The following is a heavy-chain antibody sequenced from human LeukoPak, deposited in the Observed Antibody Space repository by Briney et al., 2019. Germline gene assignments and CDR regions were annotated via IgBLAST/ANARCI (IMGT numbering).Heavy chain of an antibody. J-gene: IGHJ4*02. D-gene: IGHD5-18*01. Sequence: SETLSLTCTVSGGSVSSSSYYWAWIRQPPGKGPEWIGSMYYNGNTYHNPSLKSRVTISVDTSKNQFSLKLSSVTAADTAVYHCARTQGYSYGYFDYWGQGTLVTVSS. CDR2: MYYNGNT. CDR1: GGSVSSSSYY. V-gene: IGHV4-39*01. CDR3: ARTQGYSYGYFDY.